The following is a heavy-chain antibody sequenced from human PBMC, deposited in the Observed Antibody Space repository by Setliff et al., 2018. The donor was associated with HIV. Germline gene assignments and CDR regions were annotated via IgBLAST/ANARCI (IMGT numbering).Heavy chain of an antibody. CDR2: IIPIFDTA. Sequence: GASVKVSCKASGGTFGSSAISWVRQAPGQGLEWMGGIIPIFDTANYAQKFQGRVTITADESTSTAYMELSSLRSEDTAIYYCARDPYGYCTTTTCYVPGYWGQGTLVTSPQ. D-gene: IGHD2-8*01. CDR3: ARDPYGYCTTTTCYVPGY. V-gene: IGHV1-69*13. J-gene: IGHJ4*02. CDR1: GGTFGSSA.